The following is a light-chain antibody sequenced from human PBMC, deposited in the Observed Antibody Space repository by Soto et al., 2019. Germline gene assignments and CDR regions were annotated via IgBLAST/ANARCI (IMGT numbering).Light chain of an antibody. V-gene: IGKV4-1*01. CDR2: WAS. CDR1: QSILYSSNNKNY. CDR3: QQFCSPVPT. Sequence: DIVMTQSPDSLAVSLGERATIHCKSSQSILYSSNNKNYLAWYQQKPGQPPKLLINWASTRESGVPDRLSGSGCGTDFTLTISSLQAEYVAVYYCQQFCSPVPTFGQGTKLQIK. J-gene: IGKJ2*01.